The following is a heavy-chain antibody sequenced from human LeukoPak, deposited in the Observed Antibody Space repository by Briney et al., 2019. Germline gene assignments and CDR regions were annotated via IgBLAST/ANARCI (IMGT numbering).Heavy chain of an antibody. V-gene: IGHV3-7*03. CDR1: GFPFSSYW. CDR2: IKQDGSKK. Sequence: GGSLRLSCVASGFPFSSYWMTWVRQAPGKGLEWVANIKQDGSKKSYVDSVKGRFTISRDNAKNSLYLQMNSLRAEDTAVYYCAKLTTSWGQGTLVTVSS. D-gene: IGHD4-11*01. J-gene: IGHJ4*02. CDR3: AKLTTS.